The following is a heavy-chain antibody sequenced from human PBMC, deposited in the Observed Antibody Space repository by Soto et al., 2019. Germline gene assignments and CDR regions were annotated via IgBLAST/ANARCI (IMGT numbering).Heavy chain of an antibody. J-gene: IGHJ4*02. V-gene: IGHV1-3*01. CDR1: GYTFTSYA. CDR2: INAGNGNT. Sequence: QVQLVQSGAEVKKPGASVKVSCKASGYTFTSYAMHWVRQAPGQRLEWMGWINAGNGNTKYSQKFQGRVTITRDTSASTAYMELSSLRSEDTAVYYCAREQRFLSSRGQFDYWGQGTLVTVSS. CDR3: AREQRFLSSRGQFDY. D-gene: IGHD6-13*01.